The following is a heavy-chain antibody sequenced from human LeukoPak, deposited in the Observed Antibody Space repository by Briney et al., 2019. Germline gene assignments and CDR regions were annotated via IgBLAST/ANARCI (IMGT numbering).Heavy chain of an antibody. D-gene: IGHD6-6*01. Sequence: GASVKVSCKVSGYTLTELSMHWVRQAPGKGLEWMGGFDPEDGEAIYAEKFQGRVTMTEDTSADTAYMELSSLRSEDTAVYYCATDSTSSYFWFGTWGQGTLVTVSS. CDR2: FDPEDGEA. CDR1: GYTLTELS. CDR3: ATDSTSSYFWFGT. J-gene: IGHJ5*02. V-gene: IGHV1-24*01.